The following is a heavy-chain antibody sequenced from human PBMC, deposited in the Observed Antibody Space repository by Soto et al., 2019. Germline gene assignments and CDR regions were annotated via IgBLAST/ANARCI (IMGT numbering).Heavy chain of an antibody. CDR1: GGSISRYY. CDR2: MYNTGST. Sequence: QVQLQESGPGLVKPSETLSLTCTVSGGSISRYYWSWIRQPPGKGLEWIGYMYNTGSTVYNPSFKSRVTISVYTSQTHSSLKLNSVPAADTAVYYCARVLWVFCGTDCYPLAVCGQGATVTVCS. V-gene: IGHV4-59*01. J-gene: IGHJ6*02. CDR3: ARVLWVFCGTDCYPLAV. D-gene: IGHD2-21*02.